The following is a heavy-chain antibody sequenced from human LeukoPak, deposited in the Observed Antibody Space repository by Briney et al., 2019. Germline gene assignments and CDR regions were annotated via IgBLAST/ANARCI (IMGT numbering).Heavy chain of an antibody. CDR2: ISGYNGNI. V-gene: IGHV1-18*01. CDR1: GYTFSSYG. D-gene: IGHD2-2*01. CDR3: ARAYCSSTRCYASLVSPYYYYAMDV. J-gene: IGHJ6*02. Sequence: ASVEVSCKASGYTFSSYGLSWVRQAPGQGLEWMGWISGYNGNINYAQKFQGRVTMTTDTSTSTAYMELRSLRSDDTAVYYCARAYCSSTRCYASLVSPYYYYAMDVWGQGTTVSVSS.